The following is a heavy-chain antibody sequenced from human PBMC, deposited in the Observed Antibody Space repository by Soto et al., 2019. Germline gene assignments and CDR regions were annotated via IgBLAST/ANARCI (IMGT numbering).Heavy chain of an antibody. CDR2: IIPVIGIA. Sequence: GASVKVSCKASGGTFSTYTITWLRQAPGQGPEWMGRIIPVIGIANYAQKFQGRITITADTSTSTAYMELSSLRTEDTALYYCAKDIAGSGWHEFAYWGQGTQVTVSS. J-gene: IGHJ4*02. V-gene: IGHV1-69*04. CDR3: AKDIAGSGWHEFAY. CDR1: GGTFSTYT. D-gene: IGHD6-19*01.